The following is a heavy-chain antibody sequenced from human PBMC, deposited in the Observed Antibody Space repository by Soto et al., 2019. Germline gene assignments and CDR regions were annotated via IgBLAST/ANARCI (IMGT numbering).Heavy chain of an antibody. V-gene: IGHV4-39*01. CDR3: GRVVEGATRHNDFDS. CDR1: GVSIHNSHSF. D-gene: IGHD2-15*01. CDR2: MYYSGGA. Sequence: SETLSLTCAVSGVSIHNSHSFWGWIRQPPGKGLEFIGSMYYSGGANYNPSLKSRVTISLDTSKNQFSLTVNSVTAADTAIYYCGRVVEGATRHNDFDSWGQGTLVTVSS. J-gene: IGHJ5*01.